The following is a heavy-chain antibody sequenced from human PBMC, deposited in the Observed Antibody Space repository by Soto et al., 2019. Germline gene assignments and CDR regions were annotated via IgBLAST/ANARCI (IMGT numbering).Heavy chain of an antibody. CDR2: ISYDGSNK. D-gene: IGHD1-26*01. J-gene: IGHJ4*02. CDR3: AKDAGGSSYEGAYFDY. CDR1: GFTFSSYG. V-gene: IGHV3-30*18. Sequence: GGSLRLSCAASGFTFSSYGMHWVRQAPGKGLEWVAVISYDGSNKYYADSVKGRFTISRDNSKNTLYLQMNSLRAEDTAVYYCAKDAGGSSYEGAYFDYWGQGTLVTVSS.